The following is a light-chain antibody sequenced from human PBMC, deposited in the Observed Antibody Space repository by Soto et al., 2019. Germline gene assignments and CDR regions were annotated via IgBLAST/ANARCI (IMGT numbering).Light chain of an antibody. CDR3: LQYNTYSA. CDR1: QSIINW. V-gene: IGKV1-5*01. Sequence: DIQMTQSPSTLSASVVDRVNITCRASQSIINWLSWYQQKPGKAPKLLICDASSLKSGVPSRLSGSGSGTEFTLTISSLQPDEFATYYCLQYNTYSAFGHGTKVDI. J-gene: IGKJ1*01. CDR2: DAS.